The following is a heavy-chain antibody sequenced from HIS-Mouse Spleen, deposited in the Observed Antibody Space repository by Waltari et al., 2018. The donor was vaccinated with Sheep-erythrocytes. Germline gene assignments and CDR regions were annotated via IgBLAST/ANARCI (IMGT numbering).Heavy chain of an antibody. CDR2: ISGSGGST. Sequence: LSCAASGFTFSSYAMSWVRQAPGKGLGWVSAISGSGGSTYYADSVKGRLTISRDNSKNTLYLQMNSLRAEDTAVYYCAKWIKLGREGYFDYWGQGTLVTVSS. J-gene: IGHJ4*02. CDR1: GFTFSSYA. CDR3: AKWIKLGREGYFDY. V-gene: IGHV3-23*01. D-gene: IGHD7-27*01.